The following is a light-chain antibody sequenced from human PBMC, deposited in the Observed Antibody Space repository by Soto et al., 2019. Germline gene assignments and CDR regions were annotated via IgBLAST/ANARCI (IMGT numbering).Light chain of an antibody. CDR2: EVT. CDR3: SSFRDTDTFYV. V-gene: IGLV2-23*02. J-gene: IGLJ1*01. Sequence: QSVLTQPASVSGSPGQSITISCTGTGSDVGGYNLVSWYQQHPGNAPKLIIFEVTKRPSGISKRFSGSKSGSTASLTISALQAEDEAAYYCSSFRDTDTFYVFGTGTKLTVL. CDR1: GSDVGGYNL.